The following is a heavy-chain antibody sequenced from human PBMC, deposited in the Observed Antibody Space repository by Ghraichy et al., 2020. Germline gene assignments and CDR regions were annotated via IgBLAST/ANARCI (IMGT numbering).Heavy chain of an antibody. CDR2: INHSGST. Sequence: SQTLSLTCAVYGGSFNDYYWSWIRQPPGKGLEWIGEINHSGSTNYNPSLKSRVTISVDTSRNQFSLKLSSVTAADTAVYFCARSTTAIYAFDIWGQGTMVTVSS. J-gene: IGHJ3*02. D-gene: IGHD2-21*02. V-gene: IGHV4-34*01. CDR3: ARSTTAIYAFDI. CDR1: GGSFNDYY.